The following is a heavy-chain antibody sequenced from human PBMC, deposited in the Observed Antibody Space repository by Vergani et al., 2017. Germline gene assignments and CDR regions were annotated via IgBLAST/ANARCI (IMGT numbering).Heavy chain of an antibody. CDR2: INPNRGGT. CDR1: GYTFTGYY. V-gene: IGHV1-2*02. J-gene: IGHJ3*02. CDR3: ASWSIAARRDAFDI. D-gene: IGHD6-6*01. Sequence: QVQLVQSGAEVKKPGASVKVSCKASGYTFTGYYMHWVRQAPGQGLEWMGWINPNRGGTNYAQKFQGRVTMTRDTSISTDYMELSRLRSDDTAVYYCASWSIAARRDAFDIWGQGTMVTVSS.